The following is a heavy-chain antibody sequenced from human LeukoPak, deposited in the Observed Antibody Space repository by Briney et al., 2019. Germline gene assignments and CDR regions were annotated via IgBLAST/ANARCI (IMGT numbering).Heavy chain of an antibody. CDR1: GFIFDDYG. Sequence: GGSLRLSCAAFGFIFDDYGMSWVRQAPGKGLEWVSGINWNGGSTGYADSVKGRFTISRDNAKNSLYLQMNSLRADDTAVYYCAKASRRHCGSTVCYTLDYWGQGTLVTVSS. V-gene: IGHV3-20*04. D-gene: IGHD2-2*02. J-gene: IGHJ4*02. CDR2: INWNGGST. CDR3: AKASRRHCGSTVCYTLDY.